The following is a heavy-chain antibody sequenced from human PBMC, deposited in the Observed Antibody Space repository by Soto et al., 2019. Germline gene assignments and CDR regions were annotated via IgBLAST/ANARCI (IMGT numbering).Heavy chain of an antibody. CDR1: GASISSGDYF. D-gene: IGHD5-12*01. J-gene: IGHJ4*02. CDR3: AREKGYISGPKNFDY. V-gene: IGHV4-30-4*01. CDR2: IYDSGSS. Sequence: NPSETLSLTCTVSGASISSGDYFWSWIRQSPGKGLQWIGYIYDSGSSYYNPSLKSRVTMSVDTSKNQFSLKLSSVTAADTAVYYCAREKGYISGPKNFDYWGQGTLVTVSS.